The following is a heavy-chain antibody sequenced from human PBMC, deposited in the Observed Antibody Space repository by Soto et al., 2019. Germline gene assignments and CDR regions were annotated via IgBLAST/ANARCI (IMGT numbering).Heavy chain of an antibody. CDR2: IYYSGST. Sequence: QVQLQESGPGLVKPSQTLSLTCTVSGGSISSGGYYWSWIRQHPGKGLEWIGYIYYSGSTYYNPSLKSRVTISEDTSKNLFSLKLSSVTAADTAVYYCAREGGYCSGGSCYRYYYGMDVWGQGTTVTVSS. CDR3: AREGGYCSGGSCYRYYYGMDV. D-gene: IGHD2-15*01. V-gene: IGHV4-31*03. J-gene: IGHJ6*02. CDR1: GGSISSGGYY.